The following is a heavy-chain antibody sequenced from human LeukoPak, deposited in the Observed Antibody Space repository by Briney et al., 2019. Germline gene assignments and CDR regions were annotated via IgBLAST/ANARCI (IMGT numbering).Heavy chain of an antibody. CDR3: ASLKYSGTYYVDF. CDR2: VHNSGST. J-gene: IGHJ4*02. D-gene: IGHD1-26*01. CDR1: GDSISSYY. V-gene: IGHV4-59*01. Sequence: SETLSLTCIVSGDSISSYYWSWVRQPPGKGLEWIGYVHNSGSTNYNPSLKSRVTISVDTSKKQFFLRLASMTAADTAVYYCASLKYSGTYYVDFWGQGTLVTVSS.